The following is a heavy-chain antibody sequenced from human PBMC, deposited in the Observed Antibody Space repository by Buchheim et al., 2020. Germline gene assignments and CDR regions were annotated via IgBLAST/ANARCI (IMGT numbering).Heavy chain of an antibody. CDR1: GFTFSNYW. Sequence: EVQLVESGGGLVQPGGSLRLSCAASGFTFSNYWMTWVRQAPGKGLEWLANINQDGTEKNYVDSLMGRFTISRDNARNPLYLQMNSLRVEDTAVYYCVRDQGASGDYWGQGTL. V-gene: IGHV3-7*01. J-gene: IGHJ4*02. CDR2: INQDGTEK. D-gene: IGHD1-26*01. CDR3: VRDQGASGDY.